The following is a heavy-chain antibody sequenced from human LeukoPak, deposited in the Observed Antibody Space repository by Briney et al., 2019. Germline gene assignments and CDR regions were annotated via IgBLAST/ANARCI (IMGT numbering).Heavy chain of an antibody. CDR2: IKQDGSEK. V-gene: IGHV3-7*03. Sequence: PGGSLRLSCAASGFTFSSYWMSWVRQAPGKGLEWVANIKQDGSEKYYADSVKGRFTISRDNAKNSLYLQMNSLRAEDTVLYYCARGGSTYHYDSSGSIGGGFFDYWGQGTLVTVSS. J-gene: IGHJ4*02. CDR1: GFTFSSYW. D-gene: IGHD3-22*01. CDR3: ARGGSTYHYDSSGSIGGGFFDY.